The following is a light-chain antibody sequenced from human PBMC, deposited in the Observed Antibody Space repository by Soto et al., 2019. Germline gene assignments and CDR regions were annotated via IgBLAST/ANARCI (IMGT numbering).Light chain of an antibody. J-gene: IGKJ2*01. Sequence: EILLTQSPGTLSLSPGETATLSCRASQSVTTTYLAWYQQRPGQSPRLIIYGASTRATGFPDRFSGCGSGTDFTLSISRLEPEDSAVYYCHCQQFYSSRLYTFGQGTKLEI. CDR3: QQFYSSRLYT. V-gene: IGKV3-20*01. CDR2: GAS. CDR1: QSVTTTY.